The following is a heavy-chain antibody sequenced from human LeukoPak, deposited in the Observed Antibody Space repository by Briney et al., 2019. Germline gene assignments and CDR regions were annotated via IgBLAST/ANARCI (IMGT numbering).Heavy chain of an antibody. J-gene: IGHJ5*02. CDR2: VYYTGVT. Sequence: SETLSLTCTVSGVYIITSGHAWGWVRQPPGKGLEWIVSVYYTGVTSTNPFFRSRMSISVDTSKNQFSLNLTSVTAADAAVYYCARERSSSGGHNWFDPWGQGTLVTVSS. D-gene: IGHD4-23*01. CDR3: ARERSSSGGHNWFDP. V-gene: IGHV4-39*07. CDR1: GVYIITSGHA.